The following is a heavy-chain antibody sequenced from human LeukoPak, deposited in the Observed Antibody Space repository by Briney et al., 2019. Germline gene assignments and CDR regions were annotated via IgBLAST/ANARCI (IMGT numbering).Heavy chain of an antibody. V-gene: IGHV4-39*07. Sequence: SETLSLTCTVSGGSITNTNYYWAWIRQPPGEGLEWIGSVYHSGITYYTPSLKSRVTISVDTSKNQFSLKLSSVTAADTAVYYCARAGSWYSAFDYWGQGTLVTVSS. CDR2: VYHSGIT. J-gene: IGHJ4*02. D-gene: IGHD6-13*01. CDR1: GGSITNTNYY. CDR3: ARAGSWYSAFDY.